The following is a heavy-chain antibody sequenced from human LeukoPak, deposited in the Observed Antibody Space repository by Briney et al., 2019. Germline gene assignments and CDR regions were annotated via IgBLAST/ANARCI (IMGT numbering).Heavy chain of an antibody. J-gene: IGHJ4*02. CDR1: GGPIDSYY. V-gene: IGHV4-59*01. CDR3: ARVYQSAEYYFDY. CDR2: IYYTGST. D-gene: IGHD2-2*01. Sequence: SETLSLTCTVSGGPIDSYYWSWIRQPPGKGLEWIGYIYYTGSTEYHPPLKGRVTISLDTSKNQFSLKLTSVTAADTAVYYCARVYQSAEYYFDYWGQGNLVSVSS.